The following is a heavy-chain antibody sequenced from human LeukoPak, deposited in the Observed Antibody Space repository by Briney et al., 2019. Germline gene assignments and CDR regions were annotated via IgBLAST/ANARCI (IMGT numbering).Heavy chain of an antibody. CDR2: IYYSGST. J-gene: IGHJ3*02. D-gene: IGHD6-19*01. CDR1: GGSISSYY. Sequence: PSETLSLTCTVSGGSISSYYWSWIRQPPGKGLEWIGYIYYSGSTNYNLSLKSRVTISVDTSKNQFSLKLSSVTAADTAVYYCARVTAVAGLGAFDIWGQGTMVTVSS. V-gene: IGHV4-59*01. CDR3: ARVTAVAGLGAFDI.